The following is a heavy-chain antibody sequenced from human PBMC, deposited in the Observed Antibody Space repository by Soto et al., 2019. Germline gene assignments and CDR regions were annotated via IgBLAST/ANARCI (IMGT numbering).Heavy chain of an antibody. J-gene: IGHJ4*02. Sequence: NPSETLSLTCTVSGGSIVRSNYHWGWLRQAPGKGLEWIGSIDYSGNTYYNSSLDTRVTISVDTSKNQFSLKLSSVTAADTAVYHCAGVSTGSIFDSWGQGTLVTVSS. CDR2: IDYSGNT. CDR3: AGVSTGSIFDS. D-gene: IGHD2-8*02. V-gene: IGHV4-39*01. CDR1: GGSIVRSNYH.